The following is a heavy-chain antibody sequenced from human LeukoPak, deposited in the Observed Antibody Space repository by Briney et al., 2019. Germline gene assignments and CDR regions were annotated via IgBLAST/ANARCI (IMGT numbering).Heavy chain of an antibody. D-gene: IGHD4-23*01. CDR3: ARPELRWSAYYYMDV. J-gene: IGHJ6*03. CDR2: INTNTGNP. CDR1: GGTFTSYA. Sequence: ASVKVFCKASGGTFTSYAMNWVRQAPGQGLEWMGWINTNTGNPTYAQGFTGRFVFSLDTSVSTAYLQISSLKAEDTAVYYCARPELRWSAYYYMDVWGKGTTVTVSS. V-gene: IGHV7-4-1*02.